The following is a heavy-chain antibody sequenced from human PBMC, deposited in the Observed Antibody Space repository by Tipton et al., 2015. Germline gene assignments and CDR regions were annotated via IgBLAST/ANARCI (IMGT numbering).Heavy chain of an antibody. CDR1: GFTFNSYG. CDR2: IRSNGDRT. J-gene: IGHJ4*02. Sequence: SLRLSCAASGFTFNSYGMNWVRQAPGKGLEWVSGIRSNGDRTYYAGSVKGRFTISRDNAQNSLYLEMSSLRDEDTAVYYCASGSFQYYFDYWGQGTLVTVSS. D-gene: IGHD1-26*01. V-gene: IGHV3-23*01. CDR3: ASGSFQYYFDY.